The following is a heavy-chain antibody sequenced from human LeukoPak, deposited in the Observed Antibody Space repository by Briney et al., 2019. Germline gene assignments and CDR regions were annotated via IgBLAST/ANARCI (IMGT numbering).Heavy chain of an antibody. J-gene: IGHJ5*02. Sequence: PSQTLSLTCTVSGGSISSGGYYWSWIRQPPGQGLEWIGYIYYSGSTYYNPSLKSRVTISVDTSKNQFSLKLSSVTAADTAVYYCARDQITIFGGFNWFDPWGQGTLVTVSS. V-gene: IGHV4-30-4*01. D-gene: IGHD3-3*01. CDR2: IYYSGST. CDR3: ARDQITIFGGFNWFDP. CDR1: GGSISSGGYY.